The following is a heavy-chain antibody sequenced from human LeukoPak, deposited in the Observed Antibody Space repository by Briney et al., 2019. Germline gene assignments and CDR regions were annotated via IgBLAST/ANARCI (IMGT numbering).Heavy chain of an antibody. V-gene: IGHV3-30*18. CDR3: AKDLALGPDYFDY. CDR2: TSNDGSDK. D-gene: IGHD7-27*01. CDR1: GFTLNNYG. J-gene: IGHJ4*02. Sequence: PGGSLRLSCAASGFTLNNYGMHWVRQAPGKGLEWLTLTSNDGSDKYYADSVKGRFTISRDNSKNTLYLQMNSLSPEDTAVYYCAKDLALGPDYFDYWGQGTLVTVSP.